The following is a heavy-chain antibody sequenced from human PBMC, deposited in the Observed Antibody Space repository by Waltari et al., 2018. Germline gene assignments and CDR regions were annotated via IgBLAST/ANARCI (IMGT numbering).Heavy chain of an antibody. Sequence: QLQLQESGPGLVKPSETLSLTCTVSGGSIRSSSYYWGWIRQPPGKGLEWIGSIYYSGSTYYNPSLKSRVTISVDTSKNQFSLKLSSVTAADTAVYYCARDLMVVTLPPFDYWGQGTLVTVSS. D-gene: IGHD2-8*01. CDR3: ARDLMVVTLPPFDY. V-gene: IGHV4-39*07. J-gene: IGHJ4*02. CDR1: GGSIRSSSYY. CDR2: IYYSGST.